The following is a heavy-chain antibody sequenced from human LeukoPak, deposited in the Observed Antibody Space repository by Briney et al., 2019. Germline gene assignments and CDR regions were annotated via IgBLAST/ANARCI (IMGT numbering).Heavy chain of an antibody. V-gene: IGHV3-66*02. CDR3: ARYSGGRSLVFDY. J-gene: IGHJ4*02. CDR2: IYSGGST. D-gene: IGHD3-10*01. CDR1: GFTASSNY. Sequence: GGSLRLSCAASGFTASSNYMSWVRQAPRKRLGWVSVIYSGGSTYYADSVKGRFTISRDNSTNTLYLQMNSLRAEDTAVYYCARYSGGRSLVFDYWGQRTLVTVSS.